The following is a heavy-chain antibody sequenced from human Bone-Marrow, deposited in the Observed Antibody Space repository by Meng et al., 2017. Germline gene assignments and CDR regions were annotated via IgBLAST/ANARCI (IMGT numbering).Heavy chain of an antibody. J-gene: IGHJ4*02. Sequence: GGCLSLSCAASGFTFSSYAMHWVRQAPGKVLEWVAVISYDGSNKYYADSVKGRFTISRDNSKNTLYLQMNSLRAEDTAVYYCARDADLFDYWGQGTLVTVSS. CDR1: GFTFSSYA. CDR2: ISYDGSNK. V-gene: IGHV3-30*04. CDR3: ARDADLFDY.